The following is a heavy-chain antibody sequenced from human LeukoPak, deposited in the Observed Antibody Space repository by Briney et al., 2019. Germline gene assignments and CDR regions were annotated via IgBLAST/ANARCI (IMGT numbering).Heavy chain of an antibody. V-gene: IGHV1-18*01. D-gene: IGHD2-2*01. CDR1: GYIFEDYG. Sequence: GASVKVSSTASGYIFEDYGITWVRQAPGQGLEWMGWISAYNGNTNYAQKLQGRVTITPDTSTSTAYMELRSLRSDDTAVYYCARDTPFDIVVVPAAAGDAFDIWGQGTMVTVSS. CDR2: ISAYNGNT. J-gene: IGHJ3*02. CDR3: ARDTPFDIVVVPAAAGDAFDI.